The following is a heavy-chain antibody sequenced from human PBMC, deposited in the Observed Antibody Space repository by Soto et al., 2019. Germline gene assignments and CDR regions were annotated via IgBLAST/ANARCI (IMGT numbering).Heavy chain of an antibody. V-gene: IGHV4-39*01. Sequence: SETLSLTCTVSGGPISRSSYSWAWIRQPPGKGLEWIGTLYYSGNTYYNPSLKSRVTISVDTSKNQFSLKLSSVTAADTAVYYCATRQGGSYNWFDPWGQGTLVTVS. CDR2: LYYSGNT. CDR1: GGPISRSSYS. J-gene: IGHJ5*02. D-gene: IGHD2-15*01. CDR3: ATRQGGSYNWFDP.